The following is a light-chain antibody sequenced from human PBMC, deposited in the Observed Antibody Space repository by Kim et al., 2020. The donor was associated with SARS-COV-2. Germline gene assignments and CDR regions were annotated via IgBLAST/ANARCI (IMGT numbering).Light chain of an antibody. J-gene: IGLJ2*01. CDR1: SLRSYY. CDR2: GKN. CDR3: NSRDSSGNLVV. V-gene: IGLV3-19*01. Sequence: ELTQDPAVSVALGQTVRITCQGDSLRSYYASWYQQKPGQAPVLVIYGKNNRPSGIPDRFSGSSSGNTASLTITGAQAEDEADYYCNSRDSSGNLVVFGG.